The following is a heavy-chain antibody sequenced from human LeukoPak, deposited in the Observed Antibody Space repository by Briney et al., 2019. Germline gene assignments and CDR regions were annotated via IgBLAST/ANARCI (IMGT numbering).Heavy chain of an antibody. J-gene: IGHJ6*03. D-gene: IGHD4-17*01. CDR3: ARDSAGYGDYVDYYYYMDV. CDR2: ISSSSTI. Sequence: GGSLRLSCAASGFTFSSYSMNWVRQAPGKGLEWVSYISSSSTIYYADSVKGRFTISRDNAKNSLYLQMNSLRAEDTAVYYCARDSAGYGDYVDYYYYMDVWGKGTTVTVSS. CDR1: GFTFSSYS. V-gene: IGHV3-48*01.